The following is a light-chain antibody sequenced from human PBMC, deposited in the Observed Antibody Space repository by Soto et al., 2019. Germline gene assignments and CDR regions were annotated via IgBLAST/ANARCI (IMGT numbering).Light chain of an antibody. CDR3: QHYNSYSEA. CDR2: DAS. J-gene: IGKJ1*01. CDR1: QSISSW. V-gene: IGKV1-5*01. Sequence: DIQITHSPSTLAASVGDVLXIXSRASQSISSWLAWYQQKPGKAPKLLIYDASSLESGVPSRFSGSGSGTEFTLTISSLQPDDFATYYCQHYNSYSEAFGQGTKV.